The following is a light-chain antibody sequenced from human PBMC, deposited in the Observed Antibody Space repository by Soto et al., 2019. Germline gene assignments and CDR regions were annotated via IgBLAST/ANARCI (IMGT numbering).Light chain of an antibody. CDR2: DAS. CDR3: QQYNGYSWT. J-gene: IGKJ1*01. CDR1: QSVNIW. V-gene: IGKV1-5*01. Sequence: DIQMTQSPSTLSASVGDRVTITCRASQSVNIWLAWYQQKPGKAPKLLVYDASSLERGVPSRFSGSRSGTEFTLTISSLHPDDFATYYCQQYNGYSWTFGLGTKVEIK.